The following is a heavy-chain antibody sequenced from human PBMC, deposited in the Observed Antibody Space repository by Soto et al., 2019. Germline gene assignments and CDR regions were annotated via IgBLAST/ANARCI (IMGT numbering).Heavy chain of an antibody. CDR3: ARGVGSSWFDP. CDR2: ISPGSGGT. V-gene: IGHV1-2*02. CDR1: GYTFTDYY. J-gene: IGHJ5*02. Sequence: ASVKVSCKASGYTFTDYYMHWVRQAPGQGLEWMGWISPGSGGTNFAQKFQGRVTMTRDTSISTAYMEVSSLTSDDTAVYYCARGVGSSWFDPWGQGTLVTVSS. D-gene: IGHD6-25*01.